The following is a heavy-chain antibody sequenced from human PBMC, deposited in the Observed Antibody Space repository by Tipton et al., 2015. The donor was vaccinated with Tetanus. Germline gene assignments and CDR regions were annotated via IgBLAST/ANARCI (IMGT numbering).Heavy chain of an antibody. J-gene: IGHJ4*01. CDR1: GFTFSSYE. V-gene: IGHV3-48*03. Sequence: SLRLSCAASGFTFSSYEMNWVRQAPGKGLEWISDISGSGIIHYTDSSRFTISRDNTKNSLYLQMNSLRAEDTAFYYCARGYYDSNGFPFDYWGHGTLVTVSS. D-gene: IGHD3-22*01. CDR3: ARGYYDSNGFPFDY. CDR2: ISGSGII.